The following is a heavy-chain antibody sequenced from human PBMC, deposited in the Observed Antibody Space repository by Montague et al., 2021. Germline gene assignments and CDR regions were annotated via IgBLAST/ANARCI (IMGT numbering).Heavy chain of an antibody. CDR1: GDSDGVVGLG. CDR3: ARWIVNSRYFDS. V-gene: IGHV6-1*01. Sequence: CAISGDSDGVVGLGRSSDRHSSAIRPVRLVVTYYTSKWNNDYTISVKSRISISLDTSKNQFSLQLKSVTPEDTAVYYCARWIVNSRYFDSWGQGILVTVSS. D-gene: IGHD2-21*01. CDR2: TYYTSKWNN. J-gene: IGHJ4*01.